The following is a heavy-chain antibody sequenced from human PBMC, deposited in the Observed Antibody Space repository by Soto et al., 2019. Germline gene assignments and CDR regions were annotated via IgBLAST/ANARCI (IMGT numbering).Heavy chain of an antibody. Sequence: EVQMLESGGGLVQPGGSLRLSCAASGFTFSSYAMSWVRQAPGKGLEWVSAISGSGGSTHYADSVKGRFTISRDNSKNTLYLQMNSLRAEDTAAYYCAKDPTAWDNYYAMDVWGQGTTVTVSS. CDR1: GFTFSSYA. CDR2: ISGSGGST. D-gene: IGHD1-26*01. CDR3: AKDPTAWDNYYAMDV. V-gene: IGHV3-23*01. J-gene: IGHJ6*02.